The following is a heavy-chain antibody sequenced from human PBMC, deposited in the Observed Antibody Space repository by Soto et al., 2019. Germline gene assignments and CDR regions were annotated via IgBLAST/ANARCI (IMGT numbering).Heavy chain of an antibody. V-gene: IGHV3-33*01. D-gene: IGHD5-12*01. Sequence: PGGSLRLSCAASGFTFSSYGMHWVRQAPCKGLEWVAVIWYDGSNKYYADSVKGRFTISRDNSKNTLYLQMNSLRAEDTAVYYCARDRVATRGPYYYYGMDVWGQGTTVTVSS. J-gene: IGHJ6*02. CDR3: ARDRVATRGPYYYYGMDV. CDR1: GFTFSSYG. CDR2: IWYDGSNK.